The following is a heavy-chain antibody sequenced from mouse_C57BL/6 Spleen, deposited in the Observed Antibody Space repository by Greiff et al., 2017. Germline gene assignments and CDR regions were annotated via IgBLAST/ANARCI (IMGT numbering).Heavy chain of an antibody. CDR3: ARYYYGTSLDY. J-gene: IGHJ2*01. Sequence: EVQVVESEGGLVQPGSSMKLSCTASGFTFSDYYMAWVRQVPEKGLEWVANINYDGSSTYYLDSLKSRFIISRDNAKNILYLQMSSLKSEDTATYYCARYYYGTSLDYWGQGTTLTVSS. CDR1: GFTFSDYY. CDR2: INYDGSST. V-gene: IGHV5-16*01. D-gene: IGHD1-1*01.